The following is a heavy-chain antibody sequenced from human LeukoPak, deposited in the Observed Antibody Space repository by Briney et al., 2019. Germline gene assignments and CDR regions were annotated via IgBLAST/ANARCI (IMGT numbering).Heavy chain of an antibody. CDR1: GGSISSYY. V-gene: IGHV4-59*01. CDR2: IYYSGST. D-gene: IGHD5-12*01. CDR3: ARAGYSGYDLYY. Sequence: PSETLSLTCTVSGGSISSYYWRWIRQPPGKGLEWIGYIYYSGSTNYNPSLKSRVTISVDTSKNQFSLKLSSVTAADTAVYYCARAGYSGYDLYYWGQGTLVTVSS. J-gene: IGHJ4*02.